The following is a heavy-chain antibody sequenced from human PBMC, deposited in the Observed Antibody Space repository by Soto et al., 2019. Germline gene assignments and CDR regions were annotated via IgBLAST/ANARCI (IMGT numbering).Heavy chain of an antibody. CDR1: GFTFSSFA. CDR3: TNLYHGQGPADY. CDR2: IRRTGETT. Sequence: PGGSLRLSCSASGFTFSSFAMSWVRQAPGKGLEWVSGIRRTGETTYYADSVKGRFTISRDNSKNTVSLEMNSLRTEDTAIYFCTNLYHGQGPADYWGQGTLLTVSS. D-gene: IGHD2-2*02. J-gene: IGHJ4*02. V-gene: IGHV3-23*01.